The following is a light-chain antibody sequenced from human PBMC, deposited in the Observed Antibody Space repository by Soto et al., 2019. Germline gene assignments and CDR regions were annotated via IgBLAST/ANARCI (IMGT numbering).Light chain of an antibody. Sequence: DIQMTQSPSSLSASVGDRVTLTCRASQDISQYLAWYQQRPGKVPKLLIYYASTLQSGVPSRFSGSGSGTEFTLTISSLQPEDVATYYCLKYTKDAPGTFGQGTQVEI. CDR1: QDISQY. CDR2: YAS. V-gene: IGKV1-27*01. CDR3: LKYTKDAPGT. J-gene: IGKJ1*01.